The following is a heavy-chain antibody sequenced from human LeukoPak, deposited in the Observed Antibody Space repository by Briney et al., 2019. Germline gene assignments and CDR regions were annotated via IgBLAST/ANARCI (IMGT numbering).Heavy chain of an antibody. J-gene: IGHJ4*02. D-gene: IGHD3-10*01. Sequence: PSETLSLTCSISGDSIRRNYWSWIRQPPGKGLEWIGYNHYSGNTNYNPSLKSRVSISVDTSKNQFSLKLTSVTAADTAVYYCAAYRSGTHYNSYYFDDWGQGTLVTVSS. V-gene: IGHV4-59*08. CDR1: GDSIRRNY. CDR2: NHYSGNT. CDR3: AAYRSGTHYNSYYFDD.